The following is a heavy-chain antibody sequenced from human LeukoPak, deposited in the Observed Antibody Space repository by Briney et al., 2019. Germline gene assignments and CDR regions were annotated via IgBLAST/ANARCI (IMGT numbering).Heavy chain of an antibody. CDR3: ASLGFCSRATCVDQ. V-gene: IGHV3-53*01. CDR2: IDTGGNT. J-gene: IGHJ5*02. CDR1: GFTVYSNY. Sequence: GGSLRLSCAASGFTVYSNYLSWVRQAPGKGLEWVSTIDTGGNTYYAASVKGRFTISRDNTKNSLYLQINSLRAEDTAVYYCASLGFCSRATCVDQWGQGALVTVSS. D-gene: IGHD2-2*01.